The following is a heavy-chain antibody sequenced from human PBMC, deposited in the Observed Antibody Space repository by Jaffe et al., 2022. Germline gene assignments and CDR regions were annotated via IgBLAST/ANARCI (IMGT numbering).Heavy chain of an antibody. D-gene: IGHD5-12*01. CDR2: IYYSGST. V-gene: IGHV4-59*01. Sequence: QVQLQESGPGLVKPSETLSLTCTVSGGSISSYYWSWIRQPPGKGLEWIGYIYYSGSTNYNPSLKSRVTISVDTSKNQFSLKLSSVTAADTAVYYCAREVEFATNGGAFDIWGQGTMVTVSS. J-gene: IGHJ3*02. CDR3: AREVEFATNGGAFDI. CDR1: GGSISSYY.